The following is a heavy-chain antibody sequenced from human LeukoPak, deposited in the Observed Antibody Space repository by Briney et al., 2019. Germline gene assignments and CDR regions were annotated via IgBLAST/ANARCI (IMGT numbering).Heavy chain of an antibody. CDR3: ARDPWADSSGFPLHH. CDR2: IKQDGSDK. D-gene: IGHD3-22*01. Sequence: HPGGSLRLSCAASGFTFSRYWMSWVRQTPEKGLECVANIKQDGSDKFYVDSVRGRFTISRGNAKNSLYLQMNSLRVEDTALYYCARDPWADSSGFPLHHWGQGTLVTVSS. J-gene: IGHJ1*01. CDR1: GFTFSRYW. V-gene: IGHV3-7*03.